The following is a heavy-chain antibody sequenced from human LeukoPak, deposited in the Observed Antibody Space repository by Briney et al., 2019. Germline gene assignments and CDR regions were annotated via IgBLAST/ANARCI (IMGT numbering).Heavy chain of an antibody. Sequence: GGSLRLSCAASGFTFSSYAMSWVRQAPGKGLEWVSVIYSGGSTYYADSVKGRFTISRDNSKNTLYLQMNSLRAEDTAVYYCARDRLSSGWYGALDYWGQGTLVTVSS. V-gene: IGHV3-53*01. CDR3: ARDRLSSGWYGALDY. J-gene: IGHJ4*02. CDR1: GFTFSSYA. CDR2: IYSGGST. D-gene: IGHD6-19*01.